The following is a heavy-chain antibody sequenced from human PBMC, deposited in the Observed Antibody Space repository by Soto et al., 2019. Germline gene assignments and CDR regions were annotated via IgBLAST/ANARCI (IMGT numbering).Heavy chain of an antibody. Sequence: GSLRLPCSASGFTFSTYEMNWVRQAPGKGLEWLSYISSSGSTIYYVDSVKVRFTISRDNAKNSLYLQMNSLRAEDTAVYYCDLIIFNYDILTGRDFWGQGTQVTVYS. CDR1: GFTFSTYE. D-gene: IGHD3-9*01. CDR3: DLIIFNYDILTGRDF. J-gene: IGHJ4*02. V-gene: IGHV3-48*03. CDR2: ISSSGSTI.